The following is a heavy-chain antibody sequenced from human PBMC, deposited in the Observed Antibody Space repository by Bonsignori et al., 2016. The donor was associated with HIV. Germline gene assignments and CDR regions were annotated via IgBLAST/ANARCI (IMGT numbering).Heavy chain of an antibody. J-gene: IGHJ4*02. CDR3: AKGGGATGTTAFDY. Sequence: PGKGLKWVSGISWNSGSIGYADSVKGRFTISRDNAKNSLYLQMNSLRAEDTALYYCAKGGGATGTTAFDYWGQGTLVTVSS. V-gene: IGHV3-9*01. CDR2: ISWNSGSI. D-gene: IGHD1-1*01.